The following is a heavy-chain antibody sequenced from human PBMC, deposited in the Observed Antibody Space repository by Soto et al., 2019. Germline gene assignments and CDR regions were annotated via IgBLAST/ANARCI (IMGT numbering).Heavy chain of an antibody. D-gene: IGHD3-10*01. CDR3: TNGPLIKGDS. J-gene: IGHJ5*01. CDR1: GFTFSSYA. CDR2: ITSSGST. Sequence: LRLSCAASGFTFSSYAMSWVRQAPGKGLEWVSSITSSGSTYFADSVKGRFTISRDNSKNTPYLQLNSLRAEDTAVYYCTNGPLIKGDSWGQGTMVTVSS. V-gene: IGHV3-23*01.